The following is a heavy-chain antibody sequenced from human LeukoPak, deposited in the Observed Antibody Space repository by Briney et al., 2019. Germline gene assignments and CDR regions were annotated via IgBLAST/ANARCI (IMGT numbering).Heavy chain of an antibody. CDR2: ISYDGSNK. CDR3: AKDGYCSSTSCYSPGIGYYYYYGMDV. D-gene: IGHD2-2*01. CDR1: GFTFSSYG. V-gene: IGHV3-30*18. J-gene: IGHJ6*02. Sequence: PGRSLRRSCAASGFTFSSYGMHWVRQAPGKGLEWVAVISYDGSNKYYADSVKGRFTISRDNSKNTLYLQMNSLRAEDTAVYYCAKDGYCSSTSCYSPGIGYYYYYGMDVWGQGTTVTVS.